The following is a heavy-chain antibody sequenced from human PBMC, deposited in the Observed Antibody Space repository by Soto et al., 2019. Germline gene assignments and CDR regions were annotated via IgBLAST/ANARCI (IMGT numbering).Heavy chain of an antibody. J-gene: IGHJ3*02. CDR1: GGSISSSSYY. D-gene: IGHD6-13*01. V-gene: IGHV4-39*07. CDR3: ARDHSSSWYAFDI. CDR2: IYYSGST. Sequence: SETLSLTCTVSGGSISSSSYYWGWIRQPPGKGLEWIGSIYYSGSTYYNPSLKSRVTISVDTSKNQFSLKLSSVTAADTAVYYCARDHSSSWYAFDIWGQGTMVTVSS.